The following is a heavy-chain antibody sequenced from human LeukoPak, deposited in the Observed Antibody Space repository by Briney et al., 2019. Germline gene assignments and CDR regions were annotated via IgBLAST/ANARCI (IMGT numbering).Heavy chain of an antibody. V-gene: IGHV4-34*01. CDR1: GFTFSSYS. CDR2: INHSGST. D-gene: IGHD6-13*01. Sequence: GSLRLSCAASGFTFSSYSMNWVRQPPGKGLEWIGEINHSGSTNYNPSLKSRVTISVDTSKNQFSLKLSSVTAADTAVYYCARDVLDSSSWYGYYYYYYGMDVWGQGTTVTVSS. J-gene: IGHJ6*02. CDR3: ARDVLDSSSWYGYYYYYYGMDV.